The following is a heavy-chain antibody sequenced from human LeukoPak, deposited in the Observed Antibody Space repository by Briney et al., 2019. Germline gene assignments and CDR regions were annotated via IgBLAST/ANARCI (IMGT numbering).Heavy chain of an antibody. CDR1: GFTFSIYW. CDR3: ARLAYCGGDCFSGLNPFDY. Sequence: GGSLRLSCAASGFTFSIYWMSWVRQAPGQGLEWVANVKQDGSEKYYVDSVKGRLTISRDNSKNSLYLQMNSLRAEDTAVYYCARLAYCGGDCFSGLNPFDYWGQGALVTVSS. D-gene: IGHD2-21*01. CDR2: VKQDGSEK. V-gene: IGHV3-7*01. J-gene: IGHJ4*02.